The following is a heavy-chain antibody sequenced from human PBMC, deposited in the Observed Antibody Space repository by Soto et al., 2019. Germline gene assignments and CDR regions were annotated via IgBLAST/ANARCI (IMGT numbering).Heavy chain of an antibody. V-gene: IGHV3-53*01. CDR2: IYTGGST. J-gene: IGHJ3*02. Sequence: PGGSLRLSCAASGFTVSSSYMSWVRQAPGQGLEWVSIIYTGGSTYYADSVKGRFTISRDNSKNTLYLQMNSLRAEDTAVYYCARDLAYYYDSSGHSNIWGQGTMVTVSS. D-gene: IGHD3-22*01. CDR1: GFTVSSSY. CDR3: ARDLAYYYDSSGHSNI.